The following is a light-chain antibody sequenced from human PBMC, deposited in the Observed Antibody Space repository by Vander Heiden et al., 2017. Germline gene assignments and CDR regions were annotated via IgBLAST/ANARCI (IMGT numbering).Light chain of an antibody. V-gene: IGKV3-20*01. Sequence: EIVLTQSPGTLSLSPGERATLSCRASQSVITNYLAWYQQKPGQAPRPLIYGASMRSAGIPDRFSGGGSGTDFSLTISRLEPEDFAVYFCQQHDDAGGVMFGQGTRLEIK. J-gene: IGKJ5*01. CDR2: GAS. CDR1: QSVITNY. CDR3: QQHDDAGGVM.